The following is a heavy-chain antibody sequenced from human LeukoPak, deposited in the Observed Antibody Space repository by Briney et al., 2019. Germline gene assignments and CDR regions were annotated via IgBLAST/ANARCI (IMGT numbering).Heavy chain of an antibody. D-gene: IGHD3-3*01. Sequence: NSSETLSLTCAVYGGSFSSYYWSWVRQAPGKGLEWVGRIKSKTDGGTTDYAAPVKGRFTISRDDSKNTLYLQMNSLKTEDTAVYYCTTAIDDPYYDFWSGYWQNKAEYFQHWGQGTLVTVSS. V-gene: IGHV3-15*01. CDR2: IKSKTDGGTT. J-gene: IGHJ1*01. CDR3: TTAIDDPYYDFWSGYWQNKAEYFQH. CDR1: GGSFSSYY.